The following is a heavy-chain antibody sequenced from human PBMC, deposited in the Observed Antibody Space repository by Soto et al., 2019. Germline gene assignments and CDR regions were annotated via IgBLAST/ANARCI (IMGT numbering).Heavy chain of an antibody. V-gene: IGHV5-10-1*01. CDR1: GYSFTSYW. J-gene: IGHJ6*02. D-gene: IGHD2-2*01. CDR3: ASSPRGYCSSTSCRELGNHYGVDV. Sequence: EVQLVQSGAEVKKPGESLRISCKGSGYSFTSYWIRWVRQMPGKGLEWMGRIDPSDSYTNYSPTFQGHVTISADKSISTAYLQWSSLKASDTAMYYCASSPRGYCSSTSCRELGNHYGVDVWGQGTTVTVS. CDR2: IDPSDSYT.